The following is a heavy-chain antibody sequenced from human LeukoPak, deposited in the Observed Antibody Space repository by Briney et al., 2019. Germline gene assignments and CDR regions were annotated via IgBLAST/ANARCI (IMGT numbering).Heavy chain of an antibody. Sequence: GGSLRLSCAVSGFTFTSYPMSWVRQAPGKGLEWVSGISNSKGISDYYADSVKGRFTISRDNSKNTLYLQMNSLRAEDTAVYYCVKRRDAYPIRGTFDPWGQEALVTVSS. CDR1: GFTFTSYP. CDR2: ISNSKGISD. V-gene: IGHV3-23*01. CDR3: VKRRDAYPIRGTFDP. J-gene: IGHJ5*02. D-gene: IGHD5-24*01.